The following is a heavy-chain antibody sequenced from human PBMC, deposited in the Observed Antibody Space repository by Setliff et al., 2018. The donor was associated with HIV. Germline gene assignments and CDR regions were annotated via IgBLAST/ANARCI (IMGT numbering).Heavy chain of an antibody. CDR1: GFTFSDYY. J-gene: IGHJ3*02. CDR3: ASHPAWESGI. D-gene: IGHD1-26*01. CDR2: VRPYNADK. V-gene: IGHV1-2*02. Sequence: ASVKVSCKASGFTFSDYYMHWVRQAPGQGLEWMGWVRPYNADKNYAQKFQGRVTMTTVQSTSTAYLEISSLRSDDTAVYYCASHPAWESGIWGQGTMVTVS.